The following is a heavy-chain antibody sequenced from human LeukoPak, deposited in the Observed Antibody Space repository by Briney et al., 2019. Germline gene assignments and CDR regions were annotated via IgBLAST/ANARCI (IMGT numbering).Heavy chain of an antibody. CDR2: ISSSSSYI. CDR3: QRAAYDILTGCFDY. D-gene: IGHD3-9*01. CDR1: GFTFSSYS. V-gene: IGHV3-21*03. Sequence: GGSLRLSCAASGFTFSSYSMNWVRQAPGKGLEWVSSISSSSSYIYYADSVKGRFTISRDNAKNSLYLQMNSLRAEDTAFYYCQRAAYDILTGCFDYWGQGTLVTVSS. J-gene: IGHJ4*02.